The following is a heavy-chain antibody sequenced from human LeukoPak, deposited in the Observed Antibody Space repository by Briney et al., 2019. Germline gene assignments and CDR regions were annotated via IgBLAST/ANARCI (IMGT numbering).Heavy chain of an antibody. V-gene: IGHV3-74*01. CDR1: GFTFSSYA. CDR3: ARVQGYSYGS. Sequence: GGSLRLSCAASGFTFSSYAMSWVRQAPGKGLEWVSRINSDGSSTSYADSVKGRFTISRDNAKNTLYLQMNSLRAEDTAVYYCARVQGYSYGSWGQGTLVTVSS. J-gene: IGHJ5*02. CDR2: INSDGSST. D-gene: IGHD5-18*01.